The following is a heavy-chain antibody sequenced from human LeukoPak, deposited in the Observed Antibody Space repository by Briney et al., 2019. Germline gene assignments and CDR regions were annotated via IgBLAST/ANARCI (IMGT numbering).Heavy chain of an antibody. CDR3: ARQMYLGGMDV. Sequence: SETLSLTCTVSGASISSYFWSWIRQPPGKGLDWIGYIYDSGSTNYNPSLTSRVTISVDTSKNHFSLKLSSVTAADTALYYCARQMYLGGMDVWGQGTTVTVSS. CDR1: GASISSYF. CDR2: IYDSGST. J-gene: IGHJ6*02. D-gene: IGHD2-8*01. V-gene: IGHV4-59*08.